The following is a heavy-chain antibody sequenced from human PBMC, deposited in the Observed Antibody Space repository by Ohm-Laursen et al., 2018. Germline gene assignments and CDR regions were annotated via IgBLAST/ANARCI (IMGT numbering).Heavy chain of an antibody. CDR3: ARGYSTVVAYYYYGMDV. J-gene: IGHJ6*02. Sequence: GTLSLTCAVSGYSISSGYYWGWIRQPPGKGLEWIGTIYPTGSTYYNPSLKSRVTISVDTSKNQFSLKLSSVTAADTAVHYCARGYSTVVAYYYYGMDVWGQGTTVTVSS. D-gene: IGHD2-2*01. CDR2: IYPTGST. CDR1: GYSISSGYY. V-gene: IGHV4-38-2*01.